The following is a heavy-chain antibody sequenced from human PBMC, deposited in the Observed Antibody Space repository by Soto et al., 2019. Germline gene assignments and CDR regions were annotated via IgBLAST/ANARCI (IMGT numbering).Heavy chain of an antibody. Sequence: PSETLSLTCTVSGGSISSCSYYWGWIRQPPGKGLEWIGSIYYSGSTYYNPSLKSRVTISVDTSKNQFSLKLSSVTAADTAVYYCATYAVTDYNWFDPWGQGTLVTVSS. J-gene: IGHJ5*02. CDR2: IYYSGST. D-gene: IGHD4-17*01. V-gene: IGHV4-39*01. CDR1: GGSISSCSYY. CDR3: ATYAVTDYNWFDP.